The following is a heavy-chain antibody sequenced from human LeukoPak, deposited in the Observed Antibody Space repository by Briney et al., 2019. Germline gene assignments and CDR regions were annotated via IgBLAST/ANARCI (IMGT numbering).Heavy chain of an antibody. CDR3: ARHVGSHAWFGELTFDY. CDR2: IIPIFGTA. Sequence: ASVKVSCKASGGTFSSYAISWVRQAPGQGLEWMGGIIPIFGTANYAQKFQGRVTITADESTSTAYMELSSLRSEDTAVYYCARHVGSHAWFGELTFDYWGQGTLVTVSS. V-gene: IGHV1-69*13. D-gene: IGHD3-10*01. J-gene: IGHJ4*02. CDR1: GGTFSSYA.